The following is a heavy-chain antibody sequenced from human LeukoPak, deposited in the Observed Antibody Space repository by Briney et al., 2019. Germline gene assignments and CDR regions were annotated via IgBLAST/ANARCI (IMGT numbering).Heavy chain of an antibody. CDR3: ARGLRYYDILTGYYTYYFDC. J-gene: IGHJ4*02. Sequence: SETLSLTCAVYGGSFSGYYWSWIRQPPGKGLEWIGEINHSESTNYNPSLKSRVTISVDTSKNQFSLKLSSVTAADTAVYYCARGLRYYDILTGYYTYYFDCWGQGTLVTVSS. D-gene: IGHD3-9*01. CDR1: GGSFSGYY. CDR2: INHSEST. V-gene: IGHV4-34*01.